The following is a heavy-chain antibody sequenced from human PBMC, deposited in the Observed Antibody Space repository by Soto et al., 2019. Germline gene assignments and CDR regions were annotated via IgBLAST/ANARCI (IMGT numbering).Heavy chain of an antibody. CDR2: FDPEDGET. V-gene: IGHV1-24*01. Sequence: ASVKVSCKASGYTFTGYYMHWVRQAPGKGLEWMGGFDPEDGETIYAQKFQGRVTMTEDTSTDTAYMDLSSLRSEDTAVYYCARAPTKHIVVVTAPYYYYYTMDVWGQGTTVTVSS. J-gene: IGHJ6*02. D-gene: IGHD2-21*02. CDR3: ARAPTKHIVVVTAPYYYYYTMDV. CDR1: GYTFTGYY.